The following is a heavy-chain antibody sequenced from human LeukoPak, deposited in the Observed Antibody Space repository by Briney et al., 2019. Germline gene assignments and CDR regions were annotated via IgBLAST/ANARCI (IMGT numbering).Heavy chain of an antibody. J-gene: IGHJ4*02. CDR2: ILYSGST. D-gene: IGHD1-1*01. Sequence: MSSETLSLTCTVSGDSVTGRNFYWGWIRQPPGKGLEWIGSILYSGSTYYYPSLKSRVIISVDTSKNQFSLELSSVTAADTAVYYCARHSSYYKPTTGTFDYWGQGALVTVTS. V-gene: IGHV4-39*01. CDR1: GDSVTGRNFY. CDR3: ARHSSYYKPTTGTFDY.